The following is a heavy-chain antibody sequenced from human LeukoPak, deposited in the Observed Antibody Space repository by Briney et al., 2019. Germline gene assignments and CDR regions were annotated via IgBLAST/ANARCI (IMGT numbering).Heavy chain of an antibody. Sequence: PGRPLRLSRAASGITFRNYGMHWVRQAPGKGLEWVAVIWYDGSNKDYADSVKGRFTVSRDNSRNTLFLQMNSLRVEDTAVYYCATDRATQYFDYWGQGTLVSVPS. D-gene: IGHD2-15*01. CDR3: ATDRATQYFDY. CDR2: IWYDGSNK. J-gene: IGHJ4*02. CDR1: GITFRNYG. V-gene: IGHV3-33*01.